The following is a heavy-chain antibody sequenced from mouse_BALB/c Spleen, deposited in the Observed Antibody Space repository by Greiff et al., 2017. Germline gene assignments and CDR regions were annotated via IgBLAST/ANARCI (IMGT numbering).Heavy chain of an antibody. J-gene: IGHJ4*01. CDR1: GFTFSDYY. D-gene: IGHD2-1*01. Sequence: DVMLVESGGGLVKPGGSLKLSCAASGFTFSDYYMYWVRQTPEKRLEWVATISDGGSYTYYPDSVKGRFTISRDNAKNNLYLQMSSLKSEDTAMYYCARGGNYVRAMDYWGQGTSVTVSS. V-gene: IGHV5-4*02. CDR2: ISDGGSYT. CDR3: ARGGNYVRAMDY.